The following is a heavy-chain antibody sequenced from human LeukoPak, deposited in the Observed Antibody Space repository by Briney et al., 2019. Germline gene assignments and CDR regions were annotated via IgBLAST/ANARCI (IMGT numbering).Heavy chain of an antibody. CDR2: INPNSGGT. CDR3: TRDHCSSINCYEYNYYGMDV. V-gene: IGHV1-2*02. Sequence: ASVTVSFKASGYTFTSYYIPWVRRAPGQGREWMGWINPNSGGTESAQKFQGRVTMTRDTSTSTAYMELSRLRSDDTAVYYCTRDHCSSINCYEYNYYGMDVWGQGTTVTVSS. J-gene: IGHJ6*02. D-gene: IGHD2-2*01. CDR1: GYTFTSYY.